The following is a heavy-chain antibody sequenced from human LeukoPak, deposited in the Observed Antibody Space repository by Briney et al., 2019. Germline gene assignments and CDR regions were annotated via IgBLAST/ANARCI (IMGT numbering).Heavy chain of an antibody. CDR1: GFTFSSYS. V-gene: IGHV3-21*01. J-gene: IGHJ4*02. CDR2: ISSSSSYI. Sequence: GGSLRLSCAASGFTFSSYSMNWVRQAPGEGLEWVSSISSSSSYIYYADSVKGRFTISRDNAKNSLYLQMNSLRAEDTAVYYCARDRTNSRSFDYWGQGTLVTVSS. D-gene: IGHD2-21*01. CDR3: ARDRTNSRSFDY.